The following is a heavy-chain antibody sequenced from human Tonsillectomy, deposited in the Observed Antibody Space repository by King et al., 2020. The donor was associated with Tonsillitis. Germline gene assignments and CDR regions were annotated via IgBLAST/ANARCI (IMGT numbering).Heavy chain of an antibody. CDR2: ISGNGGST. Sequence: VQLVESGGGVVQPGGSLRLSCAASGFTFDDYAMHWVRQAPGRGLEGVSLISGNGGSTYYGASVKGRVTISRDNSKNSLYLHMSSLRIDDTALYYCAKSVDYAYNHYMDVWGKGTTVTVSS. CDR3: AKSVDYAYNHYMDV. V-gene: IGHV3-43*02. D-gene: IGHD4-17*01. J-gene: IGHJ6*03. CDR1: GFTFDDYA.